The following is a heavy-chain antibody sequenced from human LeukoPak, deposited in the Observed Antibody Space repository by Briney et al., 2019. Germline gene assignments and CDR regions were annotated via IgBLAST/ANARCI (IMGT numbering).Heavy chain of an antibody. CDR2: FDPEDGET. D-gene: IGHD3-9*01. V-gene: IGHV1-24*01. J-gene: IGHJ4*02. CDR3: ATDRPTYYDILTGYPPFGY. Sequence: ASVKVSCKVSGYTLTELSMHWVRQAPGKGLEWMGGFDPEDGETIYTQKFQGRVTMTEDTSTDTAYMELSSLRSEDTAVYYCATDRPTYYDILTGYPPFGYWGQGTLVTVSS. CDR1: GYTLTELS.